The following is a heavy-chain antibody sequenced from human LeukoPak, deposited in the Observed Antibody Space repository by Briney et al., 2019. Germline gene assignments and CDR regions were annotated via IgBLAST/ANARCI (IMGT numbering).Heavy chain of an antibody. D-gene: IGHD4-17*01. CDR2: IRYDGNNL. CDR3: AKDRGDLDYFDY. V-gene: IGHV3-30*02. Sequence: GGSLRLSCGASGFTFSNYGMLWVRQAPGKGLEWVAFIRYDGNNLLYADSVKGRFTISRDNSKNTLYLHIKSLRAEDTAVYYCAKDRGDLDYFDYWGQGTLVTVSS. CDR1: GFTFSNYG. J-gene: IGHJ4*02.